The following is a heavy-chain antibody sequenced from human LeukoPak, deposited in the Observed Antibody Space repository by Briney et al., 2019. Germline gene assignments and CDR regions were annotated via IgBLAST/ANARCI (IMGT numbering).Heavy chain of an antibody. Sequence: SETLSLTCDVSGVSINTCCYYWTWIRQPPGKGLEWIGYKYYSGSTRHNSSLRSRLTISLDSSKNQFSLRLTSVTAADTAVYYCARGRSYGFDFDSWGPGTLVIVSS. CDR1: GVSINTCCYY. CDR2: KYYSGST. J-gene: IGHJ4*02. D-gene: IGHD3-16*01. CDR3: ARGRSYGFDFDS. V-gene: IGHV4-61*01.